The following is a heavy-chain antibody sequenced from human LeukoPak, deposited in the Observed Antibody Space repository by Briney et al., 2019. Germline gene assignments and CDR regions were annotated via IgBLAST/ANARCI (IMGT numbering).Heavy chain of an antibody. CDR1: GFTFKNYN. CDR3: ARQRGYCSSGVCRGWFDP. CDR2: ISESSSFI. V-gene: IGHV3-21*01. Sequence: GGSLRLSCAASGFTFKNYNMNWVRQAPGKGLEWVSSISESSSFIQYADSLKGRFAISRDNAKNSLYLQMNSLRAEDTAVYYCARQRGYCSSGVCRGWFDPWGQGTLVTVSS. J-gene: IGHJ5*02. D-gene: IGHD2-8*01.